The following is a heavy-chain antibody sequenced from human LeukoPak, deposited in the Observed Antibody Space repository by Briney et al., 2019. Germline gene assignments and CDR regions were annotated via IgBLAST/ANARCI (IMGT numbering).Heavy chain of an antibody. Sequence: TPSETLSLTCTVSGGSISSYYWSWIRQPPGKGLEWIGYIYYSGSTNYNPSLKSRVTISVDTSKNQFSLKLSSVTAADTAVYYCARVRQYYDFWSGHPPNAFDIWGQGTMVTVSS. CDR1: GGSISSYY. D-gene: IGHD3-3*01. V-gene: IGHV4-59*01. CDR3: ARVRQYYDFWSGHPPNAFDI. J-gene: IGHJ3*02. CDR2: IYYSGST.